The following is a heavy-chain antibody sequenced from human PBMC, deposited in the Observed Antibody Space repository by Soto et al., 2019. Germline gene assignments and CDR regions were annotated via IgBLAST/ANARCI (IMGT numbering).Heavy chain of an antibody. CDR3: ARSLSLEWLMTQFDP. J-gene: IGHJ5*02. CDR1: GYTFTSYD. V-gene: IGHV1-8*01. Sequence: GASVKVSCKASGYTFTSYDINWVQQATGQGLEWMGWMNPNSGNTGYAQKFQGRVTMTRNTPISTAYMELSSLRSEDTAVYYCARSLSLEWLMTQFDPWGQGTLVTVSS. CDR2: MNPNSGNT. D-gene: IGHD3-3*01.